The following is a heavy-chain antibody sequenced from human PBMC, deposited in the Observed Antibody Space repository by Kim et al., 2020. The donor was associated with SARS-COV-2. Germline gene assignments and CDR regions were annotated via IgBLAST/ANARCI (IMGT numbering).Heavy chain of an antibody. CDR1: GFTFNAYS. D-gene: IGHD2-21*02. CDR2: FSSRGTYI. V-gene: IGHV3-21*01. CDR3: ARGGDHVYFDS. Sequence: GGSLRLSCAASGFTFNAYSMNWVRQAPGKGLEWVSSFSSRGTYIYSADSVKGRFTISRDNAKNSLYLQMNSLRAEDTAVYYCARGGDHVYFDSWGQGTLVTVSS. J-gene: IGHJ4*02.